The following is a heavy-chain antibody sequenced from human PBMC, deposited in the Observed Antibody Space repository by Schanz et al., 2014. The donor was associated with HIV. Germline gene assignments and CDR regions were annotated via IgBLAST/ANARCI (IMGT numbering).Heavy chain of an antibody. Sequence: QVQLVESGGGVVQPGRSLRLSCVASGFSFRTFGMHWVRQAPGKGLEWVALIYYDGTNKYYTDSVKGRFTISRDNSKNTLYLQMNSLRAEDTAVYYCAKPEYDSSGNSQSHFDYWGRGTLVTVSS. CDR1: GFSFRTFG. D-gene: IGHD3-22*01. J-gene: IGHJ4*02. CDR2: IYYDGTNK. V-gene: IGHV3-33*06. CDR3: AKPEYDSSGNSQSHFDY.